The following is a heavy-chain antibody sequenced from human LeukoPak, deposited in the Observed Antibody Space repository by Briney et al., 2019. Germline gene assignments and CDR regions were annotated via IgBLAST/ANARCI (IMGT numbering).Heavy chain of an antibody. CDR1: GYTFTSYA. Sequence: ASVKVSCKASGYTFTSYAMNWVRQAPGQGLEWMGWINTNTGNPTYAQGFTGRFVFSLDTSVSTAYLQISSLKDDDTAIYYCARDRGLTTYCGGDCFEAEYWGQGTLVTVSS. CDR3: ARDRGLTTYCGGDCFEAEY. CDR2: INTNTGNP. D-gene: IGHD2-21*02. J-gene: IGHJ4*02. V-gene: IGHV7-4-1*02.